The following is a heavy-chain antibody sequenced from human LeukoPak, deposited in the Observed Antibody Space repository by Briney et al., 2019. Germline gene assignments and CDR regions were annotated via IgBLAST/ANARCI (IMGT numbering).Heavy chain of an antibody. D-gene: IGHD6-13*01. V-gene: IGHV5-51*01. J-gene: IGHJ4*02. CDR3: AAVGGAAAVGGGFDY. Sequence: GESLKISCKGSGSSFTSYWIGWVRQMPGKGLEWMGIIYPGDSDTRYSPSFQGQVTISADKSISTAYLQWSSLKASDTAMYYCAAVGGAAAVGGGFDYWGQGTLVTVSS. CDR1: GSSFTSYW. CDR2: IYPGDSDT.